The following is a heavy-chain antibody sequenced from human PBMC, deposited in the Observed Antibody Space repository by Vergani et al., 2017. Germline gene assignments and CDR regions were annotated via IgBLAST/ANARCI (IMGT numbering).Heavy chain of an antibody. J-gene: IGHJ4*02. CDR1: GGSISSSSYY. V-gene: IGHV4-39*01. CDR2: IYYSGST. Sequence: QLQLQESGPGLVKPSETLSLTCTVSGGSISSSSYYWGWIRQPPGKGLEWIGSIYYSGSTYYNPSLKSRVTISVDTSKNQFSLKLSSVTAADTAVYYCARLLGYCSSTSCYGIDYWGQGTLVTVSS. CDR3: ARLLGYCSSTSCYGIDY. D-gene: IGHD2-2*01.